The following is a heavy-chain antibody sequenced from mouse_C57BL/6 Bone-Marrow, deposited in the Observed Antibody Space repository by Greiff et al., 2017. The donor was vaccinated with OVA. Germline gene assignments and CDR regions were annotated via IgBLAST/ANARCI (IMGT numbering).Heavy chain of an antibody. V-gene: IGHV14-4*01. CDR2: IDPENGDT. CDR1: GFNIKDDY. D-gene: IGHD1-1*01. CDR3: ATTYYYGTLYYFDY. J-gene: IGHJ2*01. Sequence: VQLQQSGAELVRPGASVKLSCTASGFNIKDDYMHWVKQRPEQGLEWIGWIDPENGDTEYASKFQGKATITAETSSNTAYLQLSSLTSEDTAFYYCATTYYYGTLYYFDYWGQGTTLTVSS.